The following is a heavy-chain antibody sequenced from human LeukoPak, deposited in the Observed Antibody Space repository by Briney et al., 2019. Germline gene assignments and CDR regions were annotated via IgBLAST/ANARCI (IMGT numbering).Heavy chain of an antibody. CDR3: ARKGDIWSGHYQTTFDY. Sequence: SETLSLTCTVSGGSISSSSYYWGWIRQPPGKGLEWIGSIYYSGSTYYNPSLKSRVTISVDTSKNQFSLKLSSVTAADTAVYYCARKGDIWSGHYQTTFDYWGQGTLVTVSS. V-gene: IGHV4-39*01. CDR2: IYYSGST. CDR1: GGSISSSSYY. J-gene: IGHJ4*02. D-gene: IGHD3-3*01.